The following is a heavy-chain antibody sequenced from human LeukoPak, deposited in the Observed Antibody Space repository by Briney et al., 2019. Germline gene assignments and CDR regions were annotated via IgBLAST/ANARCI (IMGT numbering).Heavy chain of an antibody. V-gene: IGHV1-69*05. CDR1: GGTFSSYA. CDR3: ARRHYYGSGSYENWFDP. J-gene: IGHJ5*02. D-gene: IGHD3-10*01. Sequence: SVKVSCKASGGTFSSYAISWVRQAPGQGLEWMGGIIPIFGTANYAQKFQGRVTITTDESTSTAYMELSSLRSEDTAVYYCARRHYYGSGSYENWFDPWGQGTLVTVSS. CDR2: IIPIFGTA.